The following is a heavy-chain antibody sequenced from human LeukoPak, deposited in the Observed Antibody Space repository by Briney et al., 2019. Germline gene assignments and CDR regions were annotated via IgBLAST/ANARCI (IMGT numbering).Heavy chain of an antibody. D-gene: IGHD5-12*01. Sequence: QPGGSLRLSCAASGFTLSSNYMSWVRQAPGKGLEWVSVIYSGGSTYYADSVKGRFTISRDNSKNTLYLQMNSLRAEDTAVYYCARGIVATTNGKFDPWGQGTLVTVSS. CDR3: ARGIVATTNGKFDP. CDR1: GFTLSSNY. CDR2: IYSGGST. V-gene: IGHV3-66*02. J-gene: IGHJ5*02.